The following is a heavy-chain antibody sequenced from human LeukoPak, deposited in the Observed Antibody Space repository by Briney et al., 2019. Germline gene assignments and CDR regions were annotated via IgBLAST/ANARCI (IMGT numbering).Heavy chain of an antibody. CDR2: INHSGST. CDR3: ARDSADSYYYYGMDV. V-gene: IGHV4-34*01. J-gene: IGHJ6*02. Sequence: GSLRLSCAASGFTFSTYSMNWVRQPPGKGLEWIGEINHSGSTNYNPSLKSRVTISVDTSKNQFSLKLSSVTAADTAVYYCARDSADSYYYYGMDVWGQGTTVTVSS. CDR1: GFTFSTYS. D-gene: IGHD2-15*01.